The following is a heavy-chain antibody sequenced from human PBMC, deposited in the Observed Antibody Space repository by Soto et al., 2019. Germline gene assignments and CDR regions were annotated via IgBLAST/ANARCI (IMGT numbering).Heavy chain of an antibody. J-gene: IGHJ4*02. D-gene: IGHD3-22*01. CDR3: ARGVHYDSSGYYYFY. CDR1: GGTFNNYA. CDR2: IIPLFGTP. V-gene: IGHV1-69*13. Sequence: SVKVSCKASGGTFNNYAISCVRQSPLQGLEWMGGIIPLFGTPNYAQKFQGRVTITADESTSTAYMELRGLRSEDTAVYYCARGVHYDSSGYYYFYWGQGTLVTVSS.